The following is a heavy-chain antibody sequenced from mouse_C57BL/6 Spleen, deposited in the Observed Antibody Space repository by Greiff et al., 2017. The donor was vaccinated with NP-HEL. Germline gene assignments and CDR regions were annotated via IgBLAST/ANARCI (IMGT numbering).Heavy chain of an antibody. V-gene: IGHV1-64*01. CDR2: IHPNSGST. D-gene: IGHD3-2*02. CDR1: GYTFTSYW. Sequence: QVQLQQPGAELVKPGASVKLSCKASGYTFTSYWMHWVKQRPGQGLEWIGMIHPNSGSTNYNEKFKSKATLTVDKSSSTAYMQLSSLTSEDSAVYYCASADSSSPAWFAYWGQGTLVTVSA. CDR3: ASADSSSPAWFAY. J-gene: IGHJ3*01.